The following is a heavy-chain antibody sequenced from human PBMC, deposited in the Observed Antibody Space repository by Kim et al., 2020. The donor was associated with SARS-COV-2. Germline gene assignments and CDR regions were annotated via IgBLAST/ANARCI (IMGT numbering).Heavy chain of an antibody. CDR2: IDGSDGTT. D-gene: IGHD2-21*01. V-gene: IGHV3-23*01. J-gene: IGHJ4*02. CDR1: GFTFSRYW. Sequence: GGSLRLSCAASGFTFSRYWMHWVRQAPGKGLEWVSSIDGSDGTTYYVDSVKGRFSISRDDSKNTLYLQMSALRADDTAAYYCLKGGWGWIWDYWGQGTL. CDR3: LKGGWGWIWDY.